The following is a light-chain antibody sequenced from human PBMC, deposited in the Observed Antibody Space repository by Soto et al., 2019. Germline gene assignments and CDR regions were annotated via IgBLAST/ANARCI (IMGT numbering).Light chain of an antibody. V-gene: IGLV1-40*01. Sequence: QLVLTQPPSVSGAPGQRVTISCTWSSYNIGAGYDVHWYQQLPGTAPKLLIYGNSNRPSGVPDRFSGSKSGTSASLAITGLQAEDEADYYCQSYDSSLSGVVFGGGTKLTVL. CDR3: QSYDSSLSGVV. CDR1: SYNIGAGYD. J-gene: IGLJ2*01. CDR2: GNS.